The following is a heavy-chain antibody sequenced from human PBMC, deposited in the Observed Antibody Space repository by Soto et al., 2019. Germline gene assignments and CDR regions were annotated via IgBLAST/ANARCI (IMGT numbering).Heavy chain of an antibody. J-gene: IGHJ4*02. CDR3: ARMGGDYEKPFDY. Sequence: ASVKVSCKASGGTFSSYTISWVRQAPGQGLEWMGRIIPILGIANYAQKFQGRVTITADKSTSTAYMELSSLRSEDTAVYYCARMGGDYEKPFDYWGQGTLVTVSS. V-gene: IGHV1-69*02. CDR1: GGTFSSYT. CDR2: IIPILGIA. D-gene: IGHD4-17*01.